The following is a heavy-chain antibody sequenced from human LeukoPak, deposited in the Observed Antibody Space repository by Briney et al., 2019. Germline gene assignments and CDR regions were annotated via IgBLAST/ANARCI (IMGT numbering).Heavy chain of an antibody. D-gene: IGHD5-12*01. CDR3: ARAGRYDLSYFDY. Sequence: GGSLRLSCAASGFTVSSNYMSWVRQAPGKGLEWVSVIYSGGSTYYADSVKGRFTISRDSSKNTLYLQMNSLRAEDTAVYYCARAGRYDLSYFDYWGQGTLVTVSS. V-gene: IGHV3-66*01. CDR2: IYSGGST. J-gene: IGHJ4*02. CDR1: GFTVSSNY.